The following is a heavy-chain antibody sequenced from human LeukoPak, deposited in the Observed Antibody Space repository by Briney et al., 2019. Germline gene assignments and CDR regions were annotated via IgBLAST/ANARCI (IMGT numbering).Heavy chain of an antibody. CDR1: GYTFTGYY. Sequence: GASVKVSCKASGYTFTGYYMHWVRQAPGQGLEWMGWINPNSGGTNYAQKFQGRVTMTRDTSISTAYMELSRLRSDDTAVYYCARDADNTPHRPYYYYGLDVWGQGTTVTVSS. V-gene: IGHV1-2*02. CDR3: ARDADNTPHRPYYYYGLDV. J-gene: IGHJ6*02. CDR2: INPNSGGT. D-gene: IGHD2-2*02.